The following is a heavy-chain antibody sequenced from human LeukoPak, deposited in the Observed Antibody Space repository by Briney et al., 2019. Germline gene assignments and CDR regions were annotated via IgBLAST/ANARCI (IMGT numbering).Heavy chain of an antibody. J-gene: IGHJ4*02. CDR1: GYTFTSYV. Sequence: ASVKVSCKASGYTFTSYVINWVRQAPGQGLEWMGWINTKIGNPTYAQGFTGRFVFSLDTSVNTAYLQISSLKTEDTAVYYCAKVQGYCSETSCYPDYWGQGTLVTVSS. V-gene: IGHV7-4-1*02. CDR3: AKVQGYCSETSCYPDY. D-gene: IGHD2-2*01. CDR2: INTKIGNP.